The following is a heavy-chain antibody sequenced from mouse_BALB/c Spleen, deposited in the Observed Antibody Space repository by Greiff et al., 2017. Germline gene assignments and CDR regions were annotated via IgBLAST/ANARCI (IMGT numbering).Heavy chain of an antibody. CDR3: ARQDYGNYEAMDY. CDR1: GFSLTSYG. CDR2: IWSDGST. J-gene: IGHJ4*01. V-gene: IGHV2-6-2*01. D-gene: IGHD2-1*01. Sequence: QVQLKESGPDLVAPSQSLSITCTVSGFSLTSYGVHWVRQPPGKGLEWLVVIWSDGSTTYNSALKSRLSISKDNSKSQVFLKMNSLQTDDTAMYYCARQDYGNYEAMDYWGQGTSVTVSS.